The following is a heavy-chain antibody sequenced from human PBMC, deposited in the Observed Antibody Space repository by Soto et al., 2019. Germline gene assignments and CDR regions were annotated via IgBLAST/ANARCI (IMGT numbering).Heavy chain of an antibody. CDR1: GDSVSSNTAS. CDR2: TYFRSKWYN. Sequence: QTLSLTCAISGDSVSSNTASWNWIRQSPSRGLGWLGRTYFRSKWYNDYAVSVKSRIIINPDTSNNQFSLQLNSVTPEDTAVYFCAKGDNLGPKTGYAFDPWGQGVMVTVSS. CDR3: AKGDNLGPKTGYAFDP. J-gene: IGHJ5*02. V-gene: IGHV6-1*01. D-gene: IGHD5-12*01.